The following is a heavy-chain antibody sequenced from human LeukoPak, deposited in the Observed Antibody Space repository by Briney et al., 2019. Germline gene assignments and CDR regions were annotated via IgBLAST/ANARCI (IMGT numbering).Heavy chain of an antibody. CDR2: ISGSGSNT. V-gene: IGHV3-23*01. CDR3: AKDKDGMKELPPQGNN. CDR1: GFTFSSYA. D-gene: IGHD1/OR15-1a*01. Sequence: AGGSLRLSCAASGFTFSSYAMTWVRQAPGKGLEWVSGISGSGSNTYYADSVKGRFTISRDNSKKTLYLQMNSLRAEDTAVYYGAKDKDGMKELPPQGNNWGQEPPVTVS. J-gene: IGHJ4*02.